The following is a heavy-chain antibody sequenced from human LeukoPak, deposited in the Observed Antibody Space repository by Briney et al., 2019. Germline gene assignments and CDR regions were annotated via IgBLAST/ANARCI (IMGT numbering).Heavy chain of an antibody. CDR1: GYTFTGYY. CDR3: ARVGEDIVVVPAASSSTFDY. J-gene: IGHJ4*02. CDR2: INPNSGGT. V-gene: IGHV1-2*02. D-gene: IGHD2-2*01. Sequence: ASVKVSCKASGYTFTGYYMHWVRQAPGQGLEWMGWINPNSGGTNYAQKFQGRVTMTRDTSISTAYMELSRLRSDDTAVYYCARVGEDIVVVPAASSSTFDYRGQGTLVTVSS.